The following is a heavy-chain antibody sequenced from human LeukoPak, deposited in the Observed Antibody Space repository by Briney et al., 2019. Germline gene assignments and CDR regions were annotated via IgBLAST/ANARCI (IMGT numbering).Heavy chain of an antibody. D-gene: IGHD7-27*01. CDR3: ASRLTETVDY. Sequence: SETLSLTCAVYGGSFSGYYWSWIRQPPGKGLEWIGEINHSGSTNYNPSLKSRVTISVDTSKNQFSLKLSSVTAADTAVYYCASRLTETVDYWGQGTLVTVSS. V-gene: IGHV4-34*01. CDR1: GGSFSGYY. CDR2: INHSGST. J-gene: IGHJ4*02.